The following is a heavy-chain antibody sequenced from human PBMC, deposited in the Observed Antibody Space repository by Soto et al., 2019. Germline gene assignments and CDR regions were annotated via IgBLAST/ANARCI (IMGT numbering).Heavy chain of an antibody. Sequence: ASVKVSCKASGHTFTSYDINWVRQATGQGLEWMGWMNPNSGNTGYAQKFQGRVTMTRNTSISTAYMELSSLRSEDTAVYYCARTRILTIFGVVIISWFDPWGQGTLVTVSS. J-gene: IGHJ5*02. CDR2: MNPNSGNT. CDR1: GHTFTSYD. D-gene: IGHD3-3*01. V-gene: IGHV1-8*01. CDR3: ARTRILTIFGVVIISWFDP.